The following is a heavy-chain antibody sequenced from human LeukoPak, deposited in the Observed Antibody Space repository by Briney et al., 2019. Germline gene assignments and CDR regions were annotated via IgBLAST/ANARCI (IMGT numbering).Heavy chain of an antibody. CDR3: TTRLRNHFDY. CDR1: GFTFSSFT. J-gene: IGHJ4*02. CDR2: ISDGSRDT. V-gene: IGHV3-23*01. Sequence: GGSLRLSCAASGFTFSSFTMNWVRQAPGKGLEWVSTISDGSRDTHYAGSVKGRFTISRDDSQNIVYLQMDSLRAEDTALYYCTTRLRNHFDYWGQGTQVTVSS. D-gene: IGHD5-12*01.